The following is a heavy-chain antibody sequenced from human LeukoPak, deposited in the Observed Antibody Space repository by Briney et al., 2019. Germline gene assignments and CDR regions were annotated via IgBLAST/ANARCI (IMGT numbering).Heavy chain of an antibody. CDR1: GGSFSGYY. D-gene: IGHD3-22*01. J-gene: IGHJ5*02. CDR2: INHSGST. CDR3: ARNPYDSSGYGSWFDP. Sequence: PSETLSLTCAVYGGSFSGYYWSWIRQPPGKGLEWIGEINHSGSTNYNPSLKSRVTISVDTSKNQFSLKLSSVTAADTAVYYCARNPYDSSGYGSWFDPWGQGTLVTVSS. V-gene: IGHV4-34*01.